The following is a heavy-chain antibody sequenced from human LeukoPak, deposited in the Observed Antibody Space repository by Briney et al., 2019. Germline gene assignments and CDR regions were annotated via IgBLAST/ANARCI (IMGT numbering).Heavy chain of an antibody. CDR1: VGSISNYY. V-gene: IGHV4-59*01. Sequence: SETLSLTCTVSVGSISNYYWSWIRQPPGKGLEWIGYIYNSGHTNYNPSLKSRVTISEDTSKNQHSLKLSSVTAADTAVYYCARAAVTTSRYFQHWGQGTLVTVSS. J-gene: IGHJ1*01. CDR3: ARAAVTTSRYFQH. D-gene: IGHD4-17*01. CDR2: IYNSGHT.